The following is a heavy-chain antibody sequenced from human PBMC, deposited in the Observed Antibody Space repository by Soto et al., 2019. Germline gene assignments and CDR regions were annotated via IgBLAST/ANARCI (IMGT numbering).Heavy chain of an antibody. Sequence: EVQLVESGGGLVQPGGSLRLSCAASGFSFSKYWMSWVRQAPGKGLEWAANIKADGSQKYYVDSVKGRFTISRDNAKNSLYLPMNRLRAEDADVYYCARHQVGYPVTDYGGQGTLVTVSS. V-gene: IGHV3-7*01. D-gene: IGHD1-26*01. J-gene: IGHJ4*02. CDR3: ARHQVGYPVTDY. CDR2: IKADGSQK. CDR1: GFSFSKYW.